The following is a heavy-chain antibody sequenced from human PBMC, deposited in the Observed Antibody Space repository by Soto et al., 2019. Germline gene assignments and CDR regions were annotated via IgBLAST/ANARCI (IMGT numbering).Heavy chain of an antibody. V-gene: IGHV1-8*01. D-gene: IGHD4-17*01. CDR1: GYTFTSYD. CDR3: AREAVTRRWFDP. Sequence: QVQLVQSGAEVKKPGASVKVSCKASGYTFTSYDINWVRQATGQGLEWMGWMNPNSGNTGYAQKFKGRFTMTRNTSMSTAYMELSSLRSEDTAVYYCAREAVTRRWFDPWGQGTLVTVSS. CDR2: MNPNSGNT. J-gene: IGHJ5*02.